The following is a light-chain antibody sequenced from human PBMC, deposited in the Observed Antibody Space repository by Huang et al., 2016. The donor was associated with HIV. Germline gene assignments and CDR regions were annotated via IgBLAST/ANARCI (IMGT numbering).Light chain of an antibody. CDR1: RSVSTN. CDR3: HQYNNCLLS. J-gene: IGKJ4*01. V-gene: IGKV3-15*01. CDR2: GSS. Sequence: EIVMTQSPATLSVSPGQRVTLSCRANRSVSTNLAWYQQRHGKAPRRLIYGSSTRAPGIPARFSGSGSGTDFSLTISSLQSEDFALYFLHQYNNCLLSFGGGTRV.